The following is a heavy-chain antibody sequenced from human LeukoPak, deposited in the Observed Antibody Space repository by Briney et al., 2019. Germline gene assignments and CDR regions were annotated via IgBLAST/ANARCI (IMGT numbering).Heavy chain of an antibody. J-gene: IGHJ4*02. CDR2: INPSGGST. CDR1: GYTFTSYY. D-gene: IGHD6-13*01. CDR3: ARATATLAAAGDFDY. V-gene: IGHV1-46*01. Sequence: ASVKVSCKASGYTFTSYYMHWVRQAPGQGLAWMGIINPSGGSTSYAQKFQGRVTMTRDTSTSTVYMELSSLRSEDTAVYYCARATATLAAAGDFDYWGQGTLVTVSS.